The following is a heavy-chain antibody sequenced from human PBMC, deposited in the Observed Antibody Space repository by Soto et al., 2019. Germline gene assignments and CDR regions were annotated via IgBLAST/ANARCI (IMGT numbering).Heavy chain of an antibody. CDR3: ARCIQQDYYYGMDV. Sequence: ASVKVSCKASGYTFTSYAMHWARQAPGQRLEWMGWINAGNGNTKYSQKFQGRVTITRDTATSTVYMELRNLRSDDTAVYYCARCIQQDYYYGMDVWGQGTTVTVSS. V-gene: IGHV1-3*01. J-gene: IGHJ6*02. CDR1: GYTFTSYA. CDR2: INAGNGNT. D-gene: IGHD5-18*01.